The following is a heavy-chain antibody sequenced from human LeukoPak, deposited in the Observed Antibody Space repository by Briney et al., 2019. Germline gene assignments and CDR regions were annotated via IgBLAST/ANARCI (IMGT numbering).Heavy chain of an antibody. CDR1: GGSISSGGYY. CDR2: IYYSGST. CDR3: ARVPPGRLHGFDY. D-gene: IGHD1-26*01. J-gene: IGHJ4*02. Sequence: KTSQTLSLTCTVSGGSISSGGYYWSWIRQHPGKGLEWIGYIYYSGSTYYNPSLKSRVTISVDTSKNQFSLKLSSVTAADTAVYYCARVPPGRLHGFDYWGQGTLVTVSS. V-gene: IGHV4-31*03.